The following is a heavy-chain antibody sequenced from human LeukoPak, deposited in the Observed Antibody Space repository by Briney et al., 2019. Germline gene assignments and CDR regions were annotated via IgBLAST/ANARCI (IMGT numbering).Heavy chain of an antibody. CDR3: AKYNGQLLEQWYYDY. CDR1: GVTFDIHW. CDR2: IIGDGTIT. D-gene: IGHD1/OR15-1a*01. J-gene: IGHJ4*02. Sequence: GGSLRLSCAPSGVTFDIHWMHWVRQAPGKGLEWVAHIIGDGTITSHADSVKGRFTISRDNAKNTLYLQMNGLRADDTAVYYCAKYNGQLLEQWYYDYWGQGTLVTVSS. V-gene: IGHV3-74*01.